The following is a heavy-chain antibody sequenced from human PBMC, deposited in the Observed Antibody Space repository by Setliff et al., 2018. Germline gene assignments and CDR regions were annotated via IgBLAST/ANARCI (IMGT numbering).Heavy chain of an antibody. CDR1: GGTFSDYH. Sequence: SETLSLTCAAYGGTFSDYHWTWIRQSPEKGLEWIGEINHRGSTNYNPSLKRRVNISVDTSKNQYSLKLSSVTAADTAVYFCAREGRSSTRGWYMDAWGKGTSVTVSS. CDR2: INHRGST. D-gene: IGHD2-2*01. CDR3: AREGRSSTRGWYMDA. V-gene: IGHV4-34*01. J-gene: IGHJ6*03.